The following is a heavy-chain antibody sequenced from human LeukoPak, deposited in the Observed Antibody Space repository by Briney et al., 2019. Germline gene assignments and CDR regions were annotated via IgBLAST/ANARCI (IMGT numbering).Heavy chain of an antibody. V-gene: IGHV3-30*03. CDR1: GFTFSSYS. J-gene: IGHJ4*02. CDR3: ARKDPRGWLHDY. CDR2: IPFDGSNE. D-gene: IGHD5-24*01. Sequence: GGSQRLSCAASGFTFSSYSMNWVRQAPGKGLEWVALIPFDGSNEHYADSVKGRFTISRDNSKNTLYLQMNSLRAEDTAVYYCARKDPRGWLHDYWGQGTLVTVSS.